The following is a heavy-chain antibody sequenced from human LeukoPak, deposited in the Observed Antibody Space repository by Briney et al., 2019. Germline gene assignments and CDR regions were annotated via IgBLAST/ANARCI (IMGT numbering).Heavy chain of an antibody. CDR1: GGSFSGYY. J-gene: IGHJ6*04. CDR2: INHSGST. V-gene: IGHV4-34*01. D-gene: IGHD5-18*01. CDR3: ARERGVDTAIYYYYGMDV. Sequence: PSETLSLTCAVYGGSFSGYYWSWIRQPPGKGLEWIGEINHSGSTNYNPSLKSRVTISVDTSKNQFSLKLSSVTAADTAVYYCARERGVDTAIYYYYGMDVWGKGTTVTVSP.